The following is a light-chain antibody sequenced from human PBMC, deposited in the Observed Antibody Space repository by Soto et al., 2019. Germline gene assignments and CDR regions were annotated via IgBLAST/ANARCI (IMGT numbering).Light chain of an antibody. CDR2: EVS. CDR1: SSDVGSYNL. Sequence: QSVLTQPASVSGSPGQSITISCTGISSDVGSYNLVSWYQQHPGKAPKLMIYEVSTRPSGVSNRFSGSKSGYTASLTISGLQAEDEAEYSCCSYAGSSHVVFGGGTKLTVL. CDR3: CSYAGSSHVV. V-gene: IGLV2-23*02. J-gene: IGLJ2*01.